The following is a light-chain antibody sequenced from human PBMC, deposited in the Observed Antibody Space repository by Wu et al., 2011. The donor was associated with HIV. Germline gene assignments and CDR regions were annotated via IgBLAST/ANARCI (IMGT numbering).Light chain of an antibody. J-gene: IGKJ5*01. CDR2: GAS. V-gene: IGKV3D-20*02. Sequence: EIVLTQSPGTLSLSPGERATLSCRASQSVSSTYLSWYQQKPGQAPRLLIYGASSRATGIPDRFSGSGSGTDFTLTIDSLDPEDFVVYYCQQRINWPLTFGQGTQLEIK. CDR1: QSVSSTY. CDR3: QQRINWPLT.